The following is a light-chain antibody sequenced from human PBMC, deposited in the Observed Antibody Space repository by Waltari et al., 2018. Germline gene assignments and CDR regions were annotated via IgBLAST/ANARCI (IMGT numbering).Light chain of an antibody. V-gene: IGKV3-20*01. CDR2: GAS. CDR3: QHYVRLPVT. J-gene: IGKJ1*01. Sequence: EIVLTQSPGTLSLSPGERATLSCRTSQSVGRTLAWYQQKPGQAPSLLIYGASIRATGITDRFSGSGSGTDFSLTISRLEPEDFAVYYCQHYVRLPVTFGQGTKVEIK. CDR1: QSVGRT.